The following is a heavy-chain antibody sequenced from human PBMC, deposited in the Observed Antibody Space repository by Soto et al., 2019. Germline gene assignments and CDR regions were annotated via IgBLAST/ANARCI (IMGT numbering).Heavy chain of an antibody. Sequence: ASVKVSCKASGYTFTSYGISWVRQAPGQGLEWMGWISAYNGNTNYAQKLQGRVTMTTDTSTSTAYMELRSLRSDDTAVYYCARDSIFVVVPAATPSADYYYGMDVWGQGTTVTVSS. D-gene: IGHD2-2*01. J-gene: IGHJ6*02. CDR2: ISAYNGNT. V-gene: IGHV1-18*01. CDR3: ARDSIFVVVPAATPSADYYYGMDV. CDR1: GYTFTSYG.